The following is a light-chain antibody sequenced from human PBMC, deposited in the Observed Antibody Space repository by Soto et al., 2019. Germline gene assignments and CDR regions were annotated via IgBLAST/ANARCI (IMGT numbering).Light chain of an antibody. CDR2: GAS. J-gene: IGKJ1*01. CDR3: QQYGSSGT. Sequence: EIVLTQYPGTLSLSPGERASLSCRASQSIANSLAWYQQKPGQAPRLLIFGASNRATGIPDRFSGSGSGTDFTLTISRLEPEDFAVYYCQQYGSSGTFGQGTKVDIK. V-gene: IGKV3-20*01. CDR1: QSIANS.